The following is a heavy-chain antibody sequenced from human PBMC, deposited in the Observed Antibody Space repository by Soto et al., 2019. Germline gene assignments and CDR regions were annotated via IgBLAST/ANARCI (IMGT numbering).Heavy chain of an antibody. D-gene: IGHD4-4*01. J-gene: IGHJ4*02. CDR1: GFIFSDHY. CDR2: KRNKAKSYTT. CDR3: VSPVTTTGTTVFDY. V-gene: IGHV3-72*01. Sequence: EVQLVESGGGLVQPGGSLRLSCAASGFIFSDHYIDWVRQAPGKGLEWVGRKRNKAKSYTTDYAASVKGRFTISREDSETSVYLEINGLGTEDTARYDCVSPVTTTGTTVFDYWGQGTLVTVSS.